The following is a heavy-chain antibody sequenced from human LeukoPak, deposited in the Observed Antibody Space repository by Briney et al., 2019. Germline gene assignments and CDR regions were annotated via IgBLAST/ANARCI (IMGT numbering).Heavy chain of an antibody. CDR2: IYYSGST. V-gene: IGHV4-59*12. CDR3: AREVIFGVVYYFDY. J-gene: IGHJ4*02. CDR1: GGSISSYY. Sequence: SETLSLTCTVSGGSISSYYWSRIRQPPGKGLEWIGYIYYSGSTDYNPSLKSRVTLSVDTSKNQFSLKLSSVTAADTAVYYCAREVIFGVVYYFDYWGQGTLVTVSS. D-gene: IGHD3-3*01.